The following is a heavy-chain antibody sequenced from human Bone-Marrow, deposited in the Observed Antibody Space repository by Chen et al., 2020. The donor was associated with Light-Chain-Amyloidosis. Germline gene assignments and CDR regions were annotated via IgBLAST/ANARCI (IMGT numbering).Heavy chain of an antibody. Sequence: EVQLEQSGPEVKKPGESLKISCKGSGYTFPNYWIGWVRQMPGKGLEWMGGIYPDDSDARYSPSFEGQVTISADKSITTAYLQWRSLKASDTAMYYCARRRDGYNFDYWGQGTLVTVSS. CDR2: IYPDDSDA. J-gene: IGHJ4*02. CDR1: GYTFPNYW. V-gene: IGHV5-51*01. CDR3: ARRRDGYNFDY. D-gene: IGHD5-12*01.